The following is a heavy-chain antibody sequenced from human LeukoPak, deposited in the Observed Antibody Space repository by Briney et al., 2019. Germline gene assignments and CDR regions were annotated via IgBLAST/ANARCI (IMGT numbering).Heavy chain of an antibody. CDR2: INHSGST. CDR1: GGSISSSSYY. D-gene: IGHD3-3*01. V-gene: IGHV4-39*07. J-gene: IGHJ4*02. CDR3: ARGTYYDFWSGYYNLKPYYFDY. Sequence: SETLSLTCTVSGGSISSSSYYWGWIRQPPGKGLEWIGEINHSGSTNYNPSLKSRVTISVDTSKNQFSLKLSSVTAADTAVYYCARGTYYDFWSGYYNLKPYYFDYWGQGTLVTVSS.